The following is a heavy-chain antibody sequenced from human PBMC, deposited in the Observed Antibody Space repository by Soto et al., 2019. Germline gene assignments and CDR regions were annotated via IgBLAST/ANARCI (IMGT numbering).Heavy chain of an antibody. CDR1: GFTFSSYA. CDR2: ISGSGGST. Sequence: EVQLLGSGGGLVQPGGSLRLSCAASGFTFSSYAMSWVRQAPGKGLEWVSGISGSGGSTYYADSVKGRFTISRDNSKNTLYLQMNSLRAEDTAVYYCAKVSCSSTSCYLGYMDVWGKGTTVTVSS. D-gene: IGHD2-2*01. CDR3: AKVSCSSTSCYLGYMDV. V-gene: IGHV3-23*01. J-gene: IGHJ6*03.